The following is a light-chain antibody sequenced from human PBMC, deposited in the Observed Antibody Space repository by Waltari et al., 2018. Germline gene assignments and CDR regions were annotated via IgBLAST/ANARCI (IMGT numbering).Light chain of an antibody. CDR1: SSDIGAYKF. CDR3: SSYTGKTTLVT. CDR2: EVS. V-gene: IGLV2-14*01. Sequence: QSALTQPASVSGSPGQSITISCSGTSSDIGAYKFVTLYQQHPGKAPKLVISEVSNRPSGVSDRFTGSKSGNTASLTISGLQTSDEALYYCSSYTGKTTLVTFGGGTKVTVL. J-gene: IGLJ2*01.